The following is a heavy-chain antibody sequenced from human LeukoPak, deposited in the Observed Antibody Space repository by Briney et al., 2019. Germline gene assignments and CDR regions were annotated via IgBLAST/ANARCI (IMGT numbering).Heavy chain of an antibody. CDR1: GGSFSGYY. CDR3: ARGYCSSTSCLGDY. D-gene: IGHD2-2*01. V-gene: IGHV4-34*01. Sequence: PSETLSLTCAVYGGSFSGYYWSWIRQPPGKGLEWIGEINHSGSTNYNPSLKSRVTISVDTSKNQFSLRLSSVTAADTAVYYCARGYCSSTSCLGDYWGQGTLVTVSS. CDR2: INHSGST. J-gene: IGHJ4*02.